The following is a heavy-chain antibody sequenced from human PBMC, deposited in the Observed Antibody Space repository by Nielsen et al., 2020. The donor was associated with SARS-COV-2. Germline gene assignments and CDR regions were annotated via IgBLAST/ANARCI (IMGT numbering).Heavy chain of an antibody. CDR2: IKSKTDGGTT. D-gene: IGHD1-7*01. CDR3: ARDLSYNWNYGFFGGYYYYGMDV. Sequence: GGSLRLSSAASGFTFSNAWMSWVRQAPGKGLEWVGRIKSKTDGGTTDYAAPVKGRFTISRDDSKNTLYLQMNSLKTEDTAVYYCARDLSYNWNYGFFGGYYYYGMDVWGQGTTVTVSS. J-gene: IGHJ6*02. CDR1: GFTFSNAW. V-gene: IGHV3-15*01.